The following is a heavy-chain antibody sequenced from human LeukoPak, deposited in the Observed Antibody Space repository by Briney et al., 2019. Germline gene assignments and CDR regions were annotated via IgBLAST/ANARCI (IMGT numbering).Heavy chain of an antibody. CDR3: ARQWPVAGQGELDY. Sequence: SETLSLTCTVSGGSISSSSYYWGWIRQPPGKGLEWIGTIYYSGSTYYNPSLKSRVTISVDTSKNQFSLRLSSVTAADTAVYYCARQWPVAGQGELDYWGQGTLVTVSS. CDR1: GGSISSSSYY. CDR2: IYYSGST. J-gene: IGHJ4*02. D-gene: IGHD6-19*01. V-gene: IGHV4-39*07.